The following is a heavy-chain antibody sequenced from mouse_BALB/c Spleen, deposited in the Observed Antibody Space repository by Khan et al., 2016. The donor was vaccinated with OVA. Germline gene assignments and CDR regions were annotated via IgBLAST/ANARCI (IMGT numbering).Heavy chain of an antibody. CDR1: GFSLTGYG. CDR3: AREIYYDYEYSCAMDY. Sequence: QVQLKESGPGLVAPSQSLSITCTVSGFSLTGYGVNWVRQPPGKGLEWLGMIWGDGSTNYNSALKSRLSISKDNSKSHVFLKMISLQTDDTARYYCAREIYYDYEYSCAMDYWGQGTSVTVSS. D-gene: IGHD2-4*01. V-gene: IGHV2-6-7*01. J-gene: IGHJ4*01. CDR2: IWGDGST.